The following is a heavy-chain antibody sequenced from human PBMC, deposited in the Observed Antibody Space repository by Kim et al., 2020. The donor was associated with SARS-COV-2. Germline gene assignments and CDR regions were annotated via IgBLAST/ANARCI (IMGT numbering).Heavy chain of an antibody. D-gene: IGHD1-1*01. Sequence: GGSLRLSCEVAGSPSTTYGMGWVRQAPGKGLEWVTVISKTTVITKYADSVKGRFTISRDNGRNTVDLQMNSLRAEDTAVYYCVNGGAWIPYFDYWGQGIL. CDR2: ISKTTVIT. J-gene: IGHJ4*02. CDR1: GSPSTTYG. CDR3: VNGGAWIPYFDY. V-gene: IGHV3-23*01.